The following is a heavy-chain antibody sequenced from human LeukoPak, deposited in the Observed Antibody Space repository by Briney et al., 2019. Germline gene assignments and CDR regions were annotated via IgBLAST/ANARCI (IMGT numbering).Heavy chain of an antibody. CDR3: ARASADY. CDR1: GYSFSGYY. V-gene: IGHV1-2*04. J-gene: IGHJ4*02. Sequence: ASVKVSCKASGYSFSGYYIHWLRQAPGQGLEWMGWINPNSGGTNYAQKFQGWVTMTRDTSISTAYMELSRLRSDDTAVYYCARASADYWGQGTLVTVSS. CDR2: INPNSGGT.